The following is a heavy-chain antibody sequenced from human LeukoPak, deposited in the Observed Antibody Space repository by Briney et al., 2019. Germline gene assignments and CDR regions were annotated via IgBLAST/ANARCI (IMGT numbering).Heavy chain of an antibody. Sequence: GGSLRLSCAASGFTFSSYAMSWVRQAPGKGLEWVSAITGSGGSTYYADSVKGRFTISRDNSKNTLYLQMNSLRAEDTAIYYGAKDAFAPDYYGSGVPGDAFDFWGQGTMVTVSS. J-gene: IGHJ3*01. D-gene: IGHD3-10*01. CDR2: ITGSGGST. CDR1: GFTFSSYA. V-gene: IGHV3-23*01. CDR3: AKDAFAPDYYGSGVPGDAFDF.